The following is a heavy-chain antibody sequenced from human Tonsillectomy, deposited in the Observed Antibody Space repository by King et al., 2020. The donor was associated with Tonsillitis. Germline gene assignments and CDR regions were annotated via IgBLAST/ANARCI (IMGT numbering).Heavy chain of an antibody. D-gene: IGHD3-22*01. Sequence: VQLVESGGGVVQPGRSLRLSCAASGFTFSSYDIHWVRQAPGKGLEWVAVISYDGSNKYYADSVKGRFTISRDNSKNTLYLKMNSLRAEDTAVYYCAKCPTKFYDSSGYWFGNWYFDLWGRGTLVTVSS. J-gene: IGHJ2*01. CDR3: AKCPTKFYDSSGYWFGNWYFDL. V-gene: IGHV3-30*18. CDR1: GFTFSSYD. CDR2: ISYDGSNK.